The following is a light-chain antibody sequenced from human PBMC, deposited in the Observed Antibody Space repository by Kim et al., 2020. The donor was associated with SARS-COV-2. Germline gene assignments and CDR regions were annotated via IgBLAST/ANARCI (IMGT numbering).Light chain of an antibody. CDR2: KAS. Sequence: ASVGDTLTSTCRASQSVSPSLAWFRHKPGKAPSLLMYKASSLESGVPSRFSGSGSGTEFTLTITSLQPDDFATYYCQQYKTYPWTFGQGTKVDIK. CDR1: QSVSPS. J-gene: IGKJ1*01. V-gene: IGKV1-5*03. CDR3: QQYKTYPWT.